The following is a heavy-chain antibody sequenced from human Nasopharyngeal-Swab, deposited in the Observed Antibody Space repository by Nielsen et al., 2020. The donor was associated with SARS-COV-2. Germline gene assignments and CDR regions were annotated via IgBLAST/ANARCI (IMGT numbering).Heavy chain of an antibody. Sequence: GESLKISCAASGFTFSSYWMSWVRQAPGKGLEWVANIKQDGSEKYYVDSVKGRFVISRDNAKNSLYLQMNSLRAEDTAVYYCASEPVRYFDPMGAFDIWGQGTMVTVSS. CDR2: IKQDGSEK. CDR1: GFTFSSYW. D-gene: IGHD3-9*01. CDR3: ASEPVRYFDPMGAFDI. J-gene: IGHJ3*02. V-gene: IGHV3-7*03.